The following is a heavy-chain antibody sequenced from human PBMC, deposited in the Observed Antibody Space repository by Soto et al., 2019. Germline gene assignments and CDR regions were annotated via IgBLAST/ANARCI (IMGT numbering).Heavy chain of an antibody. J-gene: IGHJ5*02. V-gene: IGHV1-8*01. Sequence: ASVKVSFKASGYTFTKNDVSWLRQATGQGLEWMGWMNPGSGDTGYAQKFQGRVTMTRDISIATAYMELTSLTSDDTAIYYCARMESFGSLNWFDPWGQGTLVTVSS. CDR1: GYTFTKND. D-gene: IGHD3-10*01. CDR3: ARMESFGSLNWFDP. CDR2: MNPGSGDT.